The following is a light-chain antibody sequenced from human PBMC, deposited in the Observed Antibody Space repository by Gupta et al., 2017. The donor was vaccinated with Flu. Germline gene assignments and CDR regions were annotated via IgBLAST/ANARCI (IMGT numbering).Light chain of an antibody. CDR1: QSVTVN. CDR3: QQYHDRPET. CDR2: GAS. Sequence: GETVSLSCRASQSVTVNLAWYQQNPGQPPRLLIFGASTRAAKIPDRFTGRGSETDFALTINSLQSEDFAIYFCQQYHDRPETFGQGTRVEV. J-gene: IGKJ1*01. V-gene: IGKV3-15*01.